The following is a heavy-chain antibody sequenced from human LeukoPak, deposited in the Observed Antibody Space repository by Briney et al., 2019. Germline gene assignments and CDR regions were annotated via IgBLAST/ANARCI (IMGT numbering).Heavy chain of an antibody. V-gene: IGHV3-74*01. D-gene: IGHD1-1*01. J-gene: IGHJ4*02. Sequence: GGSLRLSCAASGFTFRQHRMHWVRQAPGKGLEWVSRINGDGSITSYADSVKGRFNISRDNAKSTAYLQMDSLRAEDTAIYYCASRTYEDYFEYWGQGIRVTVSS. CDR2: INGDGSIT. CDR1: GFTFRQHR. CDR3: ASRTYEDYFEY.